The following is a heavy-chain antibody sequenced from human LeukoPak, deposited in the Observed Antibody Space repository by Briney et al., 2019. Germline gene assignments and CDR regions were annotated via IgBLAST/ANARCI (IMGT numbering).Heavy chain of an antibody. V-gene: IGHV3-33*01. Sequence: PGGSLRLSCATSGFTFSYYGIHWARQAPGKGLEWVAVMWSDGIKKYYADSVRGRFTVSRDTSKNTQYPEMNSLRVEDTAVYFCARDADTSGHYDIFDIWGQGTMVTVSS. CDR2: MWSDGIKK. CDR1: GFTFSYYG. J-gene: IGHJ3*02. D-gene: IGHD6-19*01. CDR3: ARDADTSGHYDIFDI.